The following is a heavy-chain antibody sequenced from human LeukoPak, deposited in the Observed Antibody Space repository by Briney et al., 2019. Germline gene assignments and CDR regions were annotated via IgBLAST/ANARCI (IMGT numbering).Heavy chain of an antibody. Sequence: ASVKVSCKASGYTFTGSYMHWVRQAPGQGLEWMGWINPNSGGTNYAQKFQGRVTMTRDTSISTAYMELSRLRSDDTAVYYCARTGKGKAAGFDYWGQGTLVTVSS. CDR3: ARTGKGKAAGFDY. J-gene: IGHJ4*02. CDR1: GYTFTGSY. D-gene: IGHD2-15*01. V-gene: IGHV1-2*02. CDR2: INPNSGGT.